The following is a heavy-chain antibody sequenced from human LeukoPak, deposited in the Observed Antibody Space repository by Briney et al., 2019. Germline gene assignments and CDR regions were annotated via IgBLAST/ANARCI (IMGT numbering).Heavy chain of an antibody. D-gene: IGHD3-10*01. J-gene: IGHJ4*02. CDR3: ARDRTGSYDY. V-gene: IGHV4-34*01. Sequence: SETLSLTCAVYGGSFSGYYWSWIRQPPGKGLEWIGEINHSGSTNYNPSLKSRVTISVDTSKNQFSLKLSSVTAADTAVYYCARDRTGSYDYWGQGTLLTVSS. CDR1: GGSFSGYY. CDR2: INHSGST.